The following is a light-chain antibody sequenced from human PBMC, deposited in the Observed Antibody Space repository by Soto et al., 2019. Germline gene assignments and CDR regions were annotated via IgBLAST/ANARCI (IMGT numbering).Light chain of an antibody. J-gene: IGKJ5*01. CDR1: QFIPIH. CDR3: QQYNNWPIT. Sequence: PGERATLSCRASQFIPIHLAWYQQKPGQGPRLLIYGASSRATGTPDRFSGSGSGTEFALTISSLQSEDFAVYYCQQYNNWPITFGQGTRLEI. CDR2: GAS. V-gene: IGKV3D-15*01.